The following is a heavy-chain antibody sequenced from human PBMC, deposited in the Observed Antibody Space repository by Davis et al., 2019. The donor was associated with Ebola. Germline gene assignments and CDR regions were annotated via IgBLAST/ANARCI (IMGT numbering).Heavy chain of an antibody. CDR3: ARDLPGGDWYFDL. J-gene: IGHJ2*01. D-gene: IGHD1-14*01. CDR2: ISAYNGNT. CDR1: GYTFTYRY. Sequence: SVKVSCKASGYTFTYRYLHWVRQAPGQALEWMGWISAYNGNTNYAQKLQGRVTMTRNTSISTAYMELSSLRSEDTAVYYCARDLPGGDWYFDLWGRGTLVTVSS. V-gene: IGHV1-45*02.